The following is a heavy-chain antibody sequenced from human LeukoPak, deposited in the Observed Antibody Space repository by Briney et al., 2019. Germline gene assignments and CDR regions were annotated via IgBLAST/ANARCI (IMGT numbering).Heavy chain of an antibody. CDR2: MNPNSGNT. J-gene: IGHJ6*02. CDR3: ARYVDTAMVSPPYYYYGMDV. Sequence: ASVKVSCKASGYTFTSYDINWVRQATGQGLEWMGWMNPNSGNTGYAQKFQGRVTMTRNTSISTAYMELSSLRSEDTAVYYCARYVDTAMVSPPYYYYGMDVWGQGTTVTVSS. V-gene: IGHV1-8*01. CDR1: GYTFTSYD. D-gene: IGHD5-18*01.